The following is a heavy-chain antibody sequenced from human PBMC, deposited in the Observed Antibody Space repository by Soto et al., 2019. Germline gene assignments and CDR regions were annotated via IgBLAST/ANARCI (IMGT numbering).Heavy chain of an antibody. CDR2: INHSGSA. D-gene: IGHD2-2*01. Sequence: SETLSLTCAVYGESFSGYIWTWIRQTPGKGLQWIGQINHSGSASYNPSLKSRVTISVDTSKSQFSLKLSSVTAADTAVYYCARLQGYCIDTRCSGHYALDVWGQGTTVTVSS. CDR3: ARLQGYCIDTRCSGHYALDV. J-gene: IGHJ6*02. CDR1: GESFSGYI. V-gene: IGHV4-34*01.